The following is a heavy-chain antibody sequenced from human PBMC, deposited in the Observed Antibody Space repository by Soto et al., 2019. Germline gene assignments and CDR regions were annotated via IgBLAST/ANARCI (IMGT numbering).Heavy chain of an antibody. CDR3: ARAIPHIDP. V-gene: IGHV6-1*01. J-gene: IGHJ5*02. CDR1: GDSVSSNSAT. Sequence: QVQLQQSGPGLLKPSQTLTLTCAISGDSVSSNSATWNCVSQSPSRGLEWLGRTYYRSKWYNEYAVSVKSQVTIHPDTSKTLFPLQLNYVTPEDTAVYYCARAIPHIDPWGQGTLVTVSS. CDR2: TYYRSKWYN.